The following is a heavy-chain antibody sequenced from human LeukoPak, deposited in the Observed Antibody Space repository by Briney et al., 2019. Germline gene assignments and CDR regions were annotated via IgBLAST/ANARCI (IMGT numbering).Heavy chain of an antibody. V-gene: IGHV4-61*02. Sequence: SETLSLTYTVSGGSVTSGNYYWNWIRQPAGKGLEWIGRIYTNGGASYNPSLKSRVTISIDASKNQFSLKLSSVTAADPAVYYCAREPPGYWGQGILVTVSS. J-gene: IGHJ4*02. CDR1: GGSVTSGNYY. CDR3: AREPPGY. CDR2: IYTNGGA.